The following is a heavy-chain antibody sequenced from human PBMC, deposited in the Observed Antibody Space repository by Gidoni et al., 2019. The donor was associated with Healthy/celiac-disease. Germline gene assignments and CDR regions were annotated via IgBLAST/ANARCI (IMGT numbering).Heavy chain of an antibody. CDR2: IWYDGSNK. Sequence: QVQLVESGGGVVQPGRSLRLSCAAPGFTFRSYGMHWVRQAPGKGLEWVAVIWYDGSNKYYADSVKGRFTISRDNSKNTLYLQMTSLRAEDTAVYYCARDRRHYYYGMDVWGQGTTVTVSS. CDR3: ARDRRHYYYGMDV. V-gene: IGHV3-33*01. CDR1: GFTFRSYG. J-gene: IGHJ6*02.